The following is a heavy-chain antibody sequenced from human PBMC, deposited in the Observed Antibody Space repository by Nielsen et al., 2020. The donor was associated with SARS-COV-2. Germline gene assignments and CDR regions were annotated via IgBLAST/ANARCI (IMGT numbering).Heavy chain of an antibody. CDR3: AREGDYDFWSGSHHYMDV. Sequence: ASEVSCKASGYTFTSYAMNWVRQAPGQGLEWMGWINTNTGNPTYAQGFTGRFVFSLDTSVSTAYLQISSLKAEDTAVYYCAREGDYDFWSGSHHYMDVWGKGTTVTVSS. J-gene: IGHJ6*03. CDR2: INTNTGNP. V-gene: IGHV7-4-1*02. D-gene: IGHD3-3*01. CDR1: GYTFTSYA.